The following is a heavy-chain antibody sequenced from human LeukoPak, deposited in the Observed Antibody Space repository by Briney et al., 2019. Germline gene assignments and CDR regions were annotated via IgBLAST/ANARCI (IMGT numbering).Heavy chain of an antibody. CDR2: IYCSGST. V-gene: IGHV4-39*01. CDR3: ARQGSGNYLSPVNH. CDR1: GGSISSSSYY. D-gene: IGHD1-26*01. Sequence: SETLSLTCTVSGGSISSSSYYWAWIRQPTGKGLEWIGTIYCSGSTYYNPSLKSRVTISVDTSKNQFSLKLSSVSAADTAVYYCARQGSGNYLSPVNHWGQGTLVTVSS. J-gene: IGHJ5*02.